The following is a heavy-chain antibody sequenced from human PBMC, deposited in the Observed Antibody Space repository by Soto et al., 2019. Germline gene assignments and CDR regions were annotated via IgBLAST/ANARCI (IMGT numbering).Heavy chain of an antibody. CDR2: FDPEDGET. D-gene: IGHD3-10*01. J-gene: IGHJ5*02. CDR3: ATRVSTMVRGALAWFDP. Sequence: ASVKVSCKVSGYTLTELSMHWVRQAPGKGLEWMGGFDPEDGETIYAQKFQGRVTMTEDTSTDTAYMELSSLRSEDTAVYYCATRVSTMVRGALAWFDPWGQGTLVTVSS. CDR1: GYTLTELS. V-gene: IGHV1-24*01.